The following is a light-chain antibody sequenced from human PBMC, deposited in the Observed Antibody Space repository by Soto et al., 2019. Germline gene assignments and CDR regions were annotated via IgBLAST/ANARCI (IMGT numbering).Light chain of an antibody. J-gene: IGKJ1*01. CDR1: QSVNSDY. CDR2: DAS. CDR3: QQYGSSPRT. Sequence: ENVLTQSPATLSLSPGKRATLSCGASQSVNSDYVAWYQQKPGLAPRLLIYDASSRAAGIPDRFSGSGSGTDFTLTISRMEPEDFAVYCCQQYGSSPRTFGQGTKVDNK. V-gene: IGKV3D-20*01.